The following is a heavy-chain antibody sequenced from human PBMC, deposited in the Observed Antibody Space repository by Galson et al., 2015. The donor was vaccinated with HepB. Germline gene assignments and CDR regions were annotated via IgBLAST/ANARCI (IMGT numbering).Heavy chain of an antibody. CDR3: ARDLGPMWGFLRLPFDS. CDR1: GNSFNYYA. Sequence: SVKVSCKASGNSFNYYAINWVRQAPGQGLEWMGWINTNNGNPTYAQDFAERFVFSLDTSVSTTFLQISGLKTEDTAVYYCARDLGPMWGFLRLPFDSWGQGTLVTVSS. V-gene: IGHV7-4-1*02. D-gene: IGHD2-21*01. J-gene: IGHJ4*02. CDR2: INTNNGNP.